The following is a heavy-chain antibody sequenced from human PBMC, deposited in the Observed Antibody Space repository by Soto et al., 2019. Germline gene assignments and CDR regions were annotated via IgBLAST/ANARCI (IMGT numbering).Heavy chain of an antibody. CDR3: AKDLDSPPINDYGDH. CDR2: ISYDGSNK. D-gene: IGHD2-15*01. CDR1: GFTFSSYG. V-gene: IGHV3-30*18. J-gene: IGHJ4*02. Sequence: GGSLRLSCAASGFTFSSYGMHWVRQAPGKGLEWVAVISYDGSNKYYADSVKGRFTISRDNSKNTLYLQMNSLRAEDTAVYYCAKDLDSPPINDYGDHWGQGTLVTVSS.